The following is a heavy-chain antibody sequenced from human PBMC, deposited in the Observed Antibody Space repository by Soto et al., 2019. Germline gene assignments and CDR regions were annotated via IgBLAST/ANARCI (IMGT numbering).Heavy chain of an antibody. CDR2: IYYSGST. CDR3: ASVPARLHYGMDV. CDR1: GGSISSGGYY. V-gene: IGHV4-31*03. Sequence: PSETLSLTCTVSGGSISSGGYYWSWIRQHPGKGLEWIGYIYYSGSTYYNPSLKSRVTISVDTSKNQFSLKLSSVTAADTAVYYCASVPARLHYGMDVWGQGTTVTVSS. D-gene: IGHD2-2*01. J-gene: IGHJ6*02.